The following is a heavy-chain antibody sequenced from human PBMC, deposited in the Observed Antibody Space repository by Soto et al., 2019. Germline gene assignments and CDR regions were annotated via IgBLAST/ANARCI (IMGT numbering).Heavy chain of an antibody. Sequence: SETLSLTCTVSGGSVSSGSYYWSWIRQPPGKGLEWIGYIYYSGSTNYNPSLKSRVTISVDTSKNPFSLKLSSVTAADTAVYYCARGGITIFGPLSYYYGMDVWGQGTTVTVSS. CDR3: ARGGITIFGPLSYYYGMDV. CDR2: IYYSGST. D-gene: IGHD3-3*01. CDR1: GGSVSSGSYY. V-gene: IGHV4-61*01. J-gene: IGHJ6*02.